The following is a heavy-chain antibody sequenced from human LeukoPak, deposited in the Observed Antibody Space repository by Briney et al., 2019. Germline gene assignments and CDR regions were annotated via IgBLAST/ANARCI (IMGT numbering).Heavy chain of an antibody. J-gene: IGHJ4*02. CDR1: GFTFSSYW. CDR2: INSDGSST. CDR3: ARVFSGSDY. D-gene: IGHD2-15*01. V-gene: IGHV3-74*01. Sequence: GGSLRLSCAGSGFTFSSYWMHWVRQAPGKGLVWVSRINSDGSSTTYADSVKGRFTISRDNAKNTVYLQMNSLRAEDTAIYYCARVFSGSDYWGQGTPVTVSS.